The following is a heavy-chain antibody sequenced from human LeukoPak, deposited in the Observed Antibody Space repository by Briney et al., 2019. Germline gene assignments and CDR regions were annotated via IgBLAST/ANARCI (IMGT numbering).Heavy chain of an antibody. D-gene: IGHD1-26*01. CDR1: GFTFSSYA. Sequence: AGGSLRLSCAASGFTFSSYAMHWVRQAPGKGLEWVAVISYDGSSKYYADSVKGRFTISRDSSKNTLFLHMNTLRAEDTAIYYCAKDRTVGASYWYFDLWGRGTLVTVSS. CDR2: ISYDGSSK. J-gene: IGHJ2*01. V-gene: IGHV3-30-3*01. CDR3: AKDRTVGASYWYFDL.